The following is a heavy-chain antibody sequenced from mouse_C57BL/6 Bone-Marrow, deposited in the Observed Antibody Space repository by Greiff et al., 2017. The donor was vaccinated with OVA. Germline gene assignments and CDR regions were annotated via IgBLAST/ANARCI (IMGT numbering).Heavy chain of an antibody. Sequence: EVKLMESGGDLVKPGGSLKLSCAASGFTFSSYGMSWVRQTPDKRLEWVATISSGGSYTYYPDSVKGRFTISRDNAKNTLYLQKSSLKSEDTAMYYCARDWCYFDYWGQGTTLTVSS. CDR3: ARDWCYFDY. CDR2: ISSGGSYT. V-gene: IGHV5-6*01. D-gene: IGHD1-1*02. CDR1: GFTFSSYG. J-gene: IGHJ2*01.